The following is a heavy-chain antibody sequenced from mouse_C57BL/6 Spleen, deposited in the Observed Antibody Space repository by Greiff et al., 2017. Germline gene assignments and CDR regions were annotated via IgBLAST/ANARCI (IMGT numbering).Heavy chain of an antibody. Sequence: VQLQQSGPVLVKPGASVKISCKASGYAFSSSWMNWVKQRPGKGLEWIGRIYPGDGDTNYNGKFKGKATLTADKSSSTAYMQLSSLTSEDSAVYFCARYYDGYYEGFAYWGQGTLVTVSA. J-gene: IGHJ3*01. V-gene: IGHV1-82*01. D-gene: IGHD2-3*01. CDR3: ARYYDGYYEGFAY. CDR2: IYPGDGDT. CDR1: GYAFSSSW.